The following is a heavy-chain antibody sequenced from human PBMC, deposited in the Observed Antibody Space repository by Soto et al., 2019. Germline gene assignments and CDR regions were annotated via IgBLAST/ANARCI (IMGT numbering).Heavy chain of an antibody. CDR3: AARPNYCGGDCYPLRF. J-gene: IGHJ4*02. CDR1: GGSFSGYY. Sequence: QVQLQQWGAGLLKPSETLSLNCAVYGGSFSGYYWSWIRQPPGEGLARIGEIDHSGSTTYTPSLKSRVTIAVEATKNQLSLKLGSVTAADTAVYYCAARPNYCGGDCYPLRFWGQGTLVTVSS. D-gene: IGHD2-21*02. CDR2: IDHSGST. V-gene: IGHV4-34*01.